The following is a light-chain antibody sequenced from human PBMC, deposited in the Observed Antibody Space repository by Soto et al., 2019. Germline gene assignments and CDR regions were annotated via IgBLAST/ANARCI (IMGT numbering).Light chain of an antibody. CDR2: DAS. CDR3: QQYNSDFFT. V-gene: IGKV1-5*01. J-gene: IGKJ3*01. Sequence: DIQMTQSPSTLSASVGVRVTITCRASQSISSWLAWYQQKPGKAPNLLIYDASSLESGVPSRFSGSGSGTEFTLTISSQQPDDFATYYCQQYNSDFFTFGPGTKVDIK. CDR1: QSISSW.